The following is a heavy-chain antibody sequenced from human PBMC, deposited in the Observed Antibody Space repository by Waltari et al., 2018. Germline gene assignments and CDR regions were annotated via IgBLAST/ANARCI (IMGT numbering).Heavy chain of an antibody. CDR2: ITGGCSTK. V-gene: IGHV3-48*04. CDR3: AREDYYGSGSVDY. Sequence: ELQLVESGGDLVQPGGSLRLSCAASGFSFPTYTMNWVRQAPGKGLEWVSYITGGCSTKFYGDAVKGRFTISRDNAKNSLYLQMDSLRVEDTAIYYCAREDYYGSGSVDYWGQGTLVTVSS. J-gene: IGHJ4*02. CDR1: GFSFPTYT. D-gene: IGHD3-10*01.